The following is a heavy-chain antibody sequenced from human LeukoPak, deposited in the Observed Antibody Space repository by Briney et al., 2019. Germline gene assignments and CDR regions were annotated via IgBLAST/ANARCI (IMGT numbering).Heavy chain of an antibody. Sequence: PGGSLRLSCAASGFTFSSYAMSWVRQAPGKGREWVSAISGSGGSTYYADSVKGRFTISRDNSKNTLYLQMNSLRAEDTAVYYCAKGLIAAAGRNWFDPWGQGTLVTVSS. CDR3: AKGLIAAAGRNWFDP. J-gene: IGHJ5*02. V-gene: IGHV3-23*01. D-gene: IGHD6-13*01. CDR1: GFTFSSYA. CDR2: ISGSGGST.